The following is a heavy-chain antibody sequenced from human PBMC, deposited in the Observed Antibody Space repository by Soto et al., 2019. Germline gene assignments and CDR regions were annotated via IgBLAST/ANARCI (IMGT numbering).Heavy chain of an antibody. D-gene: IGHD4-17*01. CDR3: ASTVIASYYHGMDV. J-gene: IGHJ6*02. Sequence: SETLSLTCIVSGGSVTSDTYYWSWIRQPPGKGLEWIGYIYYSGSTNYNPSLKSRVTISVDTSKNQFSLKLSSVTAADTAMYYCASTVIASYYHGMDVWGQGTTVTVS. CDR1: GGSVTSDTYY. CDR2: IYYSGST. V-gene: IGHV4-61*01.